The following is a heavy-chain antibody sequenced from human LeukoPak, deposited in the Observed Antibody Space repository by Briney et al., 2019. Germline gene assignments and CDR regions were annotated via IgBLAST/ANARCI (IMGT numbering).Heavy chain of an antibody. CDR1: GYSFTSYW. V-gene: IGHV5-51*01. Sequence: GESLKISCKGSGYSFTSYWIGWVRQMPGKGLEWIGIIYPGDSDTRYSPSFQGQVTISADKSISTAYLQWSSLKASDTAMFYCARCLTATSFDYWGQGTLVTVSS. J-gene: IGHJ4*02. CDR3: ARCLTATSFDY. D-gene: IGHD2-21*02. CDR2: IYPGDSDT.